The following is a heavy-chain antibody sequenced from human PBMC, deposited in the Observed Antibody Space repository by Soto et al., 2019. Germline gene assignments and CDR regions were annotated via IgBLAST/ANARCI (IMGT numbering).Heavy chain of an antibody. CDR1: GGSISSGGYS. J-gene: IGHJ4*02. CDR2: IYHSVST. Sequence: QLQLLDSGSGLVKPSHTLSLTCAVSGGSISSGGYSWGWILQPPGKGLEWIGYIYHSVSTYYNPSLKSRVTISVDRPKTQFSLRLSSVTAAATAGYYCARAPAYWGQGTLVTVSS. CDR3: ARAPAY. V-gene: IGHV4-30-2*01.